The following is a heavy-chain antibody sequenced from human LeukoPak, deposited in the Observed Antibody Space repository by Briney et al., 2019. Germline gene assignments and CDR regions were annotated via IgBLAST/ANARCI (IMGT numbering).Heavy chain of an antibody. CDR1: GGSISSYY. CDR3: ARSPPRWWFDP. J-gene: IGHJ5*02. CDR2: IYYSGST. Sequence: SETLSLTCTVSGGSISSYYWSWIRQPPGKGLEWIGYIYYSGSTNCNPSLKSRVTISVDTSKNQFSLKLSSVTAADTAVYYCARSPPRWWFDPWGQGTLVTVSS. V-gene: IGHV4-59*01.